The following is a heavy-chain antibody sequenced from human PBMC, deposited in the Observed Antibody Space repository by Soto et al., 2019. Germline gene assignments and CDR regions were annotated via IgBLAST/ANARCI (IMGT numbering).Heavy chain of an antibody. CDR1: GIILSDTW. CDR2: LESTESVGAT. V-gene: IGHV3-15*04. Sequence: EARLVESGGGLVRAGGSLRLSCAASGIILSDTWMNWVRPAPGKGLEWVARLESTESVGATDFASAVKRRFTISRDDAKNTLSLHITRLEPDDTALYYCVAASHVTPYYFENWGRGALVTVSS. J-gene: IGHJ4*02. D-gene: IGHD2-21*02. CDR3: VAASHVTPYYFEN.